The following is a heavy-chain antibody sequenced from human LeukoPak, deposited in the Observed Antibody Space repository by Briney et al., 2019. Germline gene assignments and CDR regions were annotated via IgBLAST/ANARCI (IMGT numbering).Heavy chain of an antibody. Sequence: ASVKVSCKASGYTFTSYDISWVRQATGQGLEWMGWMNPNSGNTGYAQKFQGRVTITRNTSISTAYMELSSLRSEDTAVYYCARGSLQLWSLFDYWGQGTLVTVSS. CDR3: ARGSLQLWSLFDY. D-gene: IGHD5-18*01. V-gene: IGHV1-8*03. CDR1: GYTFTSYD. J-gene: IGHJ4*02. CDR2: MNPNSGNT.